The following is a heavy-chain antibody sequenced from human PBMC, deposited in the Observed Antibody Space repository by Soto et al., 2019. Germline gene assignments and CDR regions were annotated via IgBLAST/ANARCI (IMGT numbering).Heavy chain of an antibody. J-gene: IGHJ6*02. V-gene: IGHV3-30*18. CDR2: ISYDGSNK. CDR3: AKDRAGLYYYYGMDV. Sequence: QVQLVESGGGVVQPGRSLRLSCAASGFTFSSYGMHWVRQAPGKGLEWVAVISYDGSNKYHADSVKGRFTISRDNSKNTLYLQMNSLRAEDTAVYYCAKDRAGLYYYYGMDVWGQGTTVTVSS. CDR1: GFTFSSYG.